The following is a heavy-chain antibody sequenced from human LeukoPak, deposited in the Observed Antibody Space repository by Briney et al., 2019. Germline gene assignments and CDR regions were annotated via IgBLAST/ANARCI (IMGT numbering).Heavy chain of an antibody. CDR1: VYTFSSYY. V-gene: IGHV1-46*01. CDR3: ARDISSGYYYSH. J-gene: IGHJ4*02. CDR2: INPSGGGR. D-gene: IGHD3-22*01. Sequence: ASVKVSCKGSVYTFSSYYMHLVRQAPGQGLECMGIINPSGGGRRYAQKFQGRVIMTRDTSTSTVYMEVSSLRSEDTAVYYCARDISSGYYYSHWGQGTLVIVSS.